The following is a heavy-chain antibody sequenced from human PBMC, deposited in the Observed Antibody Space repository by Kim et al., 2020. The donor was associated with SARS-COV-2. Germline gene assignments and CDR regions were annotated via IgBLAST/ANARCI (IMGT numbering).Heavy chain of an antibody. CDR2: ISYDGSNK. V-gene: IGHV3-30*18. D-gene: IGHD7-27*01. Sequence: GGSLRLSCAASGLTFSSYVMHWVRQAPGKGLEWVAVISYDGSNKYYADSVKGRFTISKDNSKNSLYLQMNSMRAEDTAVYYCVKVTSWGYFPLVYWGQGT. CDR3: VKVTSWGYFPLVY. J-gene: IGHJ1*01. CDR1: GLTFSSYV.